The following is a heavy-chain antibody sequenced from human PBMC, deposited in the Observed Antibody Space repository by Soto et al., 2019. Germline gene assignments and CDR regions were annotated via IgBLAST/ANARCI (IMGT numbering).Heavy chain of an antibody. Sequence: SETLSLTCAIYCGSFSGYYWSWIRQPPGKGLEWIGEINHSGSTNYNPSLKSRVTISVDTSKNQFSLKLSSVTAADTAVYYCARVSGIYYYGMDVWGQGTTVT. CDR1: CGSFSGYY. D-gene: IGHD3-10*01. J-gene: IGHJ6*02. CDR2: INHSGST. V-gene: IGHV4-34*01. CDR3: ARVSGIYYYGMDV.